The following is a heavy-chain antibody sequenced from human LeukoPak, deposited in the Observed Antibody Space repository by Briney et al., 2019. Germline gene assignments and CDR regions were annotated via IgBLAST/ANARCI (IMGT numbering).Heavy chain of an antibody. CDR1: GYTFTSYG. V-gene: IGHV1-18*01. CDR2: ISAYNGNT. CDR3: ARDRVYCSSTSCYAGIGLGDY. D-gene: IGHD2-2*01. J-gene: IGHJ4*02. Sequence: GASVKVSFKASGYTFTSYGTSWVRQAPGQGLEWMGWISAYNGNTNYAQKLQGRVTMTTDTSTSTAYMELRSLRSDDTAVYYCARDRVYCSSTSCYAGIGLGDYWGQGTLVTVSS.